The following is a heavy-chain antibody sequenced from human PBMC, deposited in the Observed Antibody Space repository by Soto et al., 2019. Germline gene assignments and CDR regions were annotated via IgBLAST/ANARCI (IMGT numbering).Heavy chain of an antibody. J-gene: IGHJ3*02. V-gene: IGHV3-33*01. D-gene: IGHD3-3*01. CDR2: IWYDGSNK. Sequence: GGSLRLSCAASGFTFSSYGMHWVRQAPGKGLEWVAVIWYDGSNKYYADSVKGRFTISRDNSKNTLYLQMNSLRAEDTAVYYCARDKGSTLRFLEAFDIWGQGTMVTVSS. CDR1: GFTFSSYG. CDR3: ARDKGSTLRFLEAFDI.